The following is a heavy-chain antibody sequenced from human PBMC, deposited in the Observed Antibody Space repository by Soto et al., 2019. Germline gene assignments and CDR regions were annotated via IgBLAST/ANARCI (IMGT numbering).Heavy chain of an antibody. Sequence: GGSLRLSCAASGFTFSSYAMHWVRQAPGKGLGYVSAISSNGGSTYYANSVKGRFTISRDNSKNTLYLQMGSLGAEDMAVYYCARDFFDYYGSGSGYYYGMDVWGQGTTVTVSS. CDR2: ISSNGGST. V-gene: IGHV3-64*01. CDR3: ARDFFDYYGSGSGYYYGMDV. D-gene: IGHD3-10*01. J-gene: IGHJ6*02. CDR1: GFTFSSYA.